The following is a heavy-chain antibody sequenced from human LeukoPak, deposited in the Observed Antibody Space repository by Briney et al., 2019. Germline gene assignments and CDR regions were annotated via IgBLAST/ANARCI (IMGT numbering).Heavy chain of an antibody. J-gene: IGHJ5*02. V-gene: IGHV4-59*08. CDR3: ARAWDYGNSNYAWFDP. CDR1: GGSISSYY. CDR2: IYYSGST. Sequence: SETLSLTCTVSGGSISSYYWSWIRQPPGERLEWIGYIYYSGSTNYNPSLKSRVTISVDTSNNQFSLKLSSVTASDTAVYYCARAWDYGNSNYAWFDPWGQGTLVTVSS. D-gene: IGHD1-7*01.